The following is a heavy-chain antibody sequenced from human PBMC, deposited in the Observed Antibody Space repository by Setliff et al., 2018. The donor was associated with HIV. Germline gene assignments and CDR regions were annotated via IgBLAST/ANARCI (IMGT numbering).Heavy chain of an antibody. CDR3: ARVGYTFWSGYYSNWFDP. Sequence: ASVKVSCKASGYTFTSYDIHWVRQATGQGLEWMGWMNPNSGNTGYAQKFQGRVTMTRNTSISTAYMELSSLRSEDTAVYYCARVGYTFWSGYYSNWFDPWGQGTLVTVSS. D-gene: IGHD3-3*01. CDR2: MNPNSGNT. CDR1: GYTFTSYD. J-gene: IGHJ5*02. V-gene: IGHV1-8*02.